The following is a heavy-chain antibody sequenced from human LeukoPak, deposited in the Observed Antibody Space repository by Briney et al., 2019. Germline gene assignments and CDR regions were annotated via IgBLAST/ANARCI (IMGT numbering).Heavy chain of an antibody. CDR3: ARAPDVDTAMVDYYYYYYGMDV. D-gene: IGHD5-18*01. Sequence: ASVKVSCKASGYTFTSYDINWVRQATGQGLEWMGWMNPNSGNTGYAQKFQGRVTMTRNTSISTAYMELSSLRSEDTAVYYCARAPDVDTAMVDYYYYYYGMDVWGQGTTVTVSS. J-gene: IGHJ6*02. V-gene: IGHV1-8*01. CDR2: MNPNSGNT. CDR1: GYTFTSYD.